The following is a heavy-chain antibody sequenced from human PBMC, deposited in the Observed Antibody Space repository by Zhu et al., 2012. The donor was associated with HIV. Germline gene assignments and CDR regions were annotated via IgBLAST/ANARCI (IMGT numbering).Heavy chain of an antibody. CDR3: ARRTSEWGSYPW. CDR1: GGSINSGDYY. Sequence: QVQLQESGPGLVKPSQTLSLTCTVSGGSINSGDYYWNWVRQPPGKGLEWIGYIYSSGGTFYNPSLKSRVTISLDTSKNQFSLRLSSVTAADTAVYYCARRTSEWGSYPWWGQGTLGHRSPQ. D-gene: IGHD3-16*01. CDR2: IYSSGGT. J-gene: IGHJ4*02. V-gene: IGHV4-30-4*08.